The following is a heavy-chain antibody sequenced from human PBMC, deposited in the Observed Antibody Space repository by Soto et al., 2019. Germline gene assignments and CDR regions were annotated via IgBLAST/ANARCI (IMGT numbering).Heavy chain of an antibody. D-gene: IGHD3-16*01. CDR2: ISSSSSYI. Sequence: GGSLRLSCAASGFTFSSYSMNWVRQAPGRGLEWVSSISSSSSYIYYADSVKGRFTISRDNAKNSLYLQMNSLRAEDTAVYYCAREPGRGGGDYWGQGTLVTVSS. J-gene: IGHJ4*02. CDR1: GFTFSSYS. CDR3: AREPGRGGGDY. V-gene: IGHV3-21*01.